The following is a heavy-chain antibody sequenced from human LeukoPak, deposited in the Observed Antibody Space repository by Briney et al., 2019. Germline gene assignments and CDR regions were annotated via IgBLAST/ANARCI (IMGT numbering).Heavy chain of an antibody. CDR1: GFTFSSYA. V-gene: IGHV3-53*01. D-gene: IGHD1-26*01. Sequence: GGSLRLSCAASGFTFSSYAMSWVRQAPGKGLDWVSVIYSDGSTYYASSVEGRFTISRDNSKNTLYLQMNNPRVEDTAVYYCARESASGSYCDYWGQGTLVTVSS. CDR2: IYSDGST. CDR3: ARESASGSYCDY. J-gene: IGHJ4*02.